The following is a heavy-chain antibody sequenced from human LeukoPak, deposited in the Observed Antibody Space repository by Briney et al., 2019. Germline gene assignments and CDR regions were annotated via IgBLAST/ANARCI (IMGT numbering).Heavy chain of an antibody. CDR3: AREGKGSTYYFDY. J-gene: IGHJ4*02. CDR1: GGTFSSYA. V-gene: IGHV1-69*13. Sequence: ASVKVPCKASGGTFSSYAISWVRQAPGQGLEWMGGIIPIFGTANYAQRFQGRVTITADESTSTAYMELSSLRSEDTAVYYCAREGKGSTYYFDYWGQGTLVTVSS. CDR2: IIPIFGTA. D-gene: IGHD2-15*01.